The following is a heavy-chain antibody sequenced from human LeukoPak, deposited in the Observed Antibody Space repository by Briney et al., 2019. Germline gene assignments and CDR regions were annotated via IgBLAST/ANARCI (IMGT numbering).Heavy chain of an antibody. Sequence: GGSLRLSCAASGFTFSYYGMQWVRQAPGKGLEWVALIWHDGGKRYYADSVKGRFTISRDNSKNTLYLQMTTLRAEDTAVYYCARAYSRDAFDIWGQGTMVTVSS. D-gene: IGHD2-15*01. J-gene: IGHJ3*02. CDR2: IWHDGGKR. CDR1: GFTFSYYG. V-gene: IGHV3-33*01. CDR3: ARAYSRDAFDI.